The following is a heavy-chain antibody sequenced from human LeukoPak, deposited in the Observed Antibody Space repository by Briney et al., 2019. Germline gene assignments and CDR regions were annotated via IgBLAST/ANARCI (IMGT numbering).Heavy chain of an antibody. D-gene: IGHD5-18*01. CDR3: ARGIYYVDTAMPHAFDI. V-gene: IGHV4-34*01. Sequence: SETLSLTCAVYGGSFSGYYWSWIRQPPGKGLEWIGEINHSGSTNYNPSLKSRVTISVDTSKNQFSLKLSSVTAADTAVYYCARGIYYVDTAMPHAFDIWGQGTMVTVSS. J-gene: IGHJ3*02. CDR2: INHSGST. CDR1: GGSFSGYY.